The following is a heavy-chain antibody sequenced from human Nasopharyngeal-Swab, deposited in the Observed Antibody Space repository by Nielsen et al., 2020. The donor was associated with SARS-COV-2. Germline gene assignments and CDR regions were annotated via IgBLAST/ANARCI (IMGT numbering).Heavy chain of an antibody. Sequence: SVKVSCKASGGTFGSYAISWVRQAPGQGLEWMGGIIPIFGTANYAQKFQGRVTITADESTSTAYMELSSLRSEDTAVYYCAAELIASGWYSGYYYYGMDVWGKGTTVTVSS. J-gene: IGHJ6*04. CDR1: GGTFGSYA. CDR2: IIPIFGTA. CDR3: AAELIASGWYSGYYYYGMDV. D-gene: IGHD6-19*01. V-gene: IGHV1-69*13.